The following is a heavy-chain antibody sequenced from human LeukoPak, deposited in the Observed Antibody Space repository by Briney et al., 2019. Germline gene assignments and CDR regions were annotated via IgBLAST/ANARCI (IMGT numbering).Heavy chain of an antibody. D-gene: IGHD6-13*01. CDR3: ARDPGIAAAGTVGYFDS. J-gene: IGHJ4*02. CDR1: GFTFNTYW. CDR2: IKQDGSDK. Sequence: GGSLRLSCAASGFTFNTYWMSWVRQAPGKGLEWVANIKQDGSDKYYVDSVKGRFTISRDNAMNSLYLQMNSLRVEDTAVYYCARDPGIAAAGTVGYFDSWGQGILVTVSS. V-gene: IGHV3-7*01.